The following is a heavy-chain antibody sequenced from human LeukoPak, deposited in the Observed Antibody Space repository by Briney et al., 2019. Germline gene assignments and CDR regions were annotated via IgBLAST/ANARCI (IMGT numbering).Heavy chain of an antibody. CDR1: GGSISSSSYY. J-gene: IGHJ3*02. CDR3: ASPSLGHGYNFRADAFDI. V-gene: IGHV4-39*01. Sequence: PSETLSLTCTVSGGSISSSSYYWGWIRQPPGKGLEWIGSIYYSGSTYYNPSLKSRVTISVDTSKNQFSLKLSSVTAADTAVYYCASPSLGHGYNFRADAFDIWGQGTMVTVSS. CDR2: IYYSGST. D-gene: IGHD5-24*01.